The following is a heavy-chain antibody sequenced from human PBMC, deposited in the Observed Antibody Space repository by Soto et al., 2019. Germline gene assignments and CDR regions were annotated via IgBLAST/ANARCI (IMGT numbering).Heavy chain of an antibody. D-gene: IGHD3-10*01. J-gene: IGHJ4*02. CDR1: GYTFTNYG. CDR3: ARVTYYVSGIELEDH. V-gene: IGHV1-18*01. CDR2: ISAYDGNT. Sequence: QVQLVQSGGEVKKPGASVKVSCKASGYTFTNYGISWVRQAPGQGLEWMGWISAYDGNTNYAQKVQDRVTMTTDTSTSTAYMELRSLRSDDTAVYYCARVTYYVSGIELEDHWGQGTLVTVSS.